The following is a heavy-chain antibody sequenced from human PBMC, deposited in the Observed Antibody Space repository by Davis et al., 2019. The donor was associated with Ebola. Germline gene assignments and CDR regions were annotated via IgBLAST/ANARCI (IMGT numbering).Heavy chain of an antibody. D-gene: IGHD6-13*01. CDR3: ARLAAAVRYYYYYGMDV. Sequence: GESLKISCAASGFTFSSYSMNWVRQAPGKGLEWVAVIWYDGSNKYYADSVKGRFTISRDNSKNTLYLQMNSLRAEDTAVYYCARLAAAVRYYYYYGMDVWGQGTTVTVSS. CDR2: IWYDGSNK. CDR1: GFTFSSYS. V-gene: IGHV3-33*08. J-gene: IGHJ6*02.